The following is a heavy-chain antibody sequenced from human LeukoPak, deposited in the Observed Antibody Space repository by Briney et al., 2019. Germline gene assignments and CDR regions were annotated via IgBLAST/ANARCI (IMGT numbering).Heavy chain of an antibody. CDR2: ISAIGSSP. V-gene: IGHV3-23*01. Sequence: GGSLRLSCIASGFTFSGYAMTWVRQAPGKGLEWVSSISAIGSSPYYADSVKGRFTISRDNSMNTLHLQMNSLRAEDTAVYYCVQGRFGEFKPYYFDYWGQGTLVTVSS. D-gene: IGHD3-10*01. CDR1: GFTFSGYA. J-gene: IGHJ4*02. CDR3: VQGRFGEFKPYYFDY.